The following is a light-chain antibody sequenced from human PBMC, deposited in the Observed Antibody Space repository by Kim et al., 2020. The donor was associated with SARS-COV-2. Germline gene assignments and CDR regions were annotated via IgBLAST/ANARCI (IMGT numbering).Light chain of an antibody. CDR3: AAWDDDLNGYV. Sequence: GQGVTIFGSGMGFNIESNTVNWYQQLPGMAPKLLIYSNNQRPSGVPDRFSGSKSGTSASLAINGLQPEDEADYYCAAWDDDLNGYVFGTGTKVTVL. CDR2: SNN. J-gene: IGLJ1*01. V-gene: IGLV1-44*01. CDR1: GFNIESNT.